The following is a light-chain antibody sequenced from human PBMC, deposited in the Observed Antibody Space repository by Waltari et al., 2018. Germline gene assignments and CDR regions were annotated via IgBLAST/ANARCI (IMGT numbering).Light chain of an antibody. CDR3: CSYVGSNTDWV. CDR1: SNDVGGYNY. V-gene: IGLV2-11*01. CDR2: DSN. Sequence: QSALTQPRSVSGSPGQSVTISCTGTSNDVGGYNYVSWYQQHPDKAPKLIIYDSNKRPSGVPDRFSGSKSGNTASLTISGRQAEDEADYYCCSYVGSNTDWVFGGGTKLTVL. J-gene: IGLJ3*02.